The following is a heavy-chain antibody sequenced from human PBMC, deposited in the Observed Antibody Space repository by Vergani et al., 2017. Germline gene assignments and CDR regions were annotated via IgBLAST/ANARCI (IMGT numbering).Heavy chain of an antibody. D-gene: IGHD3-22*01. CDR2: ISAYNGNT. CDR1: GYTFTSYG. CDR3: ARVTYYYDSSGYYHNAFDI. V-gene: IGHV1-18*04. J-gene: IGHJ3*02. Sequence: QVQLVQSGAEVKKPGASVKVSCKASGYTFTSYGISWVRQAPGQGLEWMGWISAYNGNTNYAQKLQGRVTMTTDTSTSTAYMELRSLRSDDTAVYYCARVTYYYDSSGYYHNAFDIGGQGTMVTVSS.